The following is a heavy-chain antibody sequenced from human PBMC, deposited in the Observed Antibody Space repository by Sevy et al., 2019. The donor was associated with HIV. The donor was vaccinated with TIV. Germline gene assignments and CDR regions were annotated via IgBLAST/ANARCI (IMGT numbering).Heavy chain of an antibody. CDR2: ISSSGSTI. V-gene: IGHV3-48*03. J-gene: IGHJ6*02. CDR1: GISFSSYE. CDR3: AREGSSHSMDV. Sequence: GGSLRLSCAASGISFSSYEMKWVRQAPGKGLEWVSYISSSGSTIYYADSVKGRLTVSRDNAKNSQFLQMNSLRAEDTGVYYCAREGSSHSMDVWGQGTTVTVSS. D-gene: IGHD1-26*01.